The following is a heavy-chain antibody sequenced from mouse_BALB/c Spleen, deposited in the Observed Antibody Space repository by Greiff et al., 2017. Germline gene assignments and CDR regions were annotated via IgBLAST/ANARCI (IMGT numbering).Heavy chain of an antibody. CDR1: GFNFKDYY. J-gene: IGHJ2*01. CDR2: IDPENGDT. CDR3: RAYYGNRNYFDY. V-gene: IGHV14-4*02. Sequence: EVQLQQSGAELVRSGASVKLSCTASGFNFKDYYMHWVKQRPEQGLEWIGWIDPENGDTEYAPKFQGKATMTADTSSNTAYLQLSSLTSEDTAVYYCRAYYGNRNYFDYWGQGTTLTVSS. D-gene: IGHD2-10*01.